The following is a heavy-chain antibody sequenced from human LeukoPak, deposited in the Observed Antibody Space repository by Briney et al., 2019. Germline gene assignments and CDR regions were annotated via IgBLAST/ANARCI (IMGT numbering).Heavy chain of an antibody. CDR3: ARHVDGHTHYYFDY. V-gene: IGHV4-38-2*02. CDR1: GYSISSGYY. J-gene: IGHJ4*02. D-gene: IGHD5-24*01. Sequence: SETLSLTCSVSGYSISSGYYWGWIRQPPGKGLEWIGSIDHSGSTYYNPSLKSRVTTSVDTSKNQLSLRLSSVTAADTAVYYCARHVDGHTHYYFDYWGQGTLVTVSS. CDR2: IDHSGST.